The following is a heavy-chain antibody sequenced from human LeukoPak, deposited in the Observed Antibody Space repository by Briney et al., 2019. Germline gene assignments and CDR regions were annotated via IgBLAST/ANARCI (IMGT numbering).Heavy chain of an antibody. V-gene: IGHV4-61*02. CDR2: IYTSGST. D-gene: IGHD6-13*01. J-gene: IGHJ4*02. Sequence: SSETLSLTCTVSGGSISSGSYYWSWIRQPAGKGLEWIGRIYTSGSTNYHPSLKSRVTISVDTSKNQFSLKLSSVTAADTAAYYCARDLAAAGFDYWGQGTLVTVSS. CDR3: ARDLAAAGFDY. CDR1: GGSISSGSYY.